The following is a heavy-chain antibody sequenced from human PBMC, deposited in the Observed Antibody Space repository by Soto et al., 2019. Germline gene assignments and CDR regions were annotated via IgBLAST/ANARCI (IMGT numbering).Heavy chain of an antibody. CDR2: IRSKAYGGTT. V-gene: IGHV3-49*03. CDR1: GFTFGDYA. J-gene: IGHJ4*02. Sequence: GGSLRLSCTASGFTFGDYAMSWFRQAPGKGLEWVGFIRSKAYGGTTEYAASVKGRFTISRDDSKSIAYLQMNSLKTEDTAVYYCARNSKGSSRSPLDYWVEGIRVTVSS. CDR3: ARNSKGSSRSPLDY. D-gene: IGHD6-6*01.